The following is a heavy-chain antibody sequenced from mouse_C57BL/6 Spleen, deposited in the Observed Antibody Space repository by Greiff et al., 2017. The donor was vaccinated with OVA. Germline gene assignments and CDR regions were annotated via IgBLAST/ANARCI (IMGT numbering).Heavy chain of an antibody. J-gene: IGHJ2*01. D-gene: IGHD1-1*01. CDR3: TRGPSYYYGSSYDYFDY. CDR2: ISAVGDYI. V-gene: IGHV5-9-1*02. CDR1: GFTFSSYA. Sequence: EVKLMESGEGLVKPGGSLKLSCAPSGFTFSSYAMSWVRQPPDKRLEWFASISAVGDYIYYPDTVKGRFTSSRDTARNTLDLQMSSLKSEDTDMYYCTRGPSYYYGSSYDYFDYWGQGTTLTVSS.